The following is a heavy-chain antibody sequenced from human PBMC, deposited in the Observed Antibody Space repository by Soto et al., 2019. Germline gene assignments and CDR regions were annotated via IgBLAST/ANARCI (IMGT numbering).Heavy chain of an antibody. V-gene: IGHV3-66*01. D-gene: IGHD3-16*01. CDR3: AAYSHKGY. CDR1: GFTVSNNY. Sequence: ESGGDLVQPGGSLRLSCAASGFTVSNNYMSWVRQAPGKGLEWVSLIYSGGSTYYADSVKGRFTISRDSSKNTLYLQMNSLRAEDTAMYYCAAYSHKGYWRQGTLVTVSA. J-gene: IGHJ4*02. CDR2: IYSGGST.